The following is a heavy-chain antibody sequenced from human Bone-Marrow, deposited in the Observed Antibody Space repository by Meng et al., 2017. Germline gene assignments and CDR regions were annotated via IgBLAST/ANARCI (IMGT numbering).Heavy chain of an antibody. V-gene: IGHV3-74*01. J-gene: IGHJ4*02. CDR1: GFTFSSYW. CDR2: INSDGSST. Sequence: GESLKISCAASGFTFSSYWMHWVRQAPGKGLVWVSRINSDGSSTSYADSVKGRFTIFRDNAKNSLYLQMNSLRAEDTAVYYCASSIAARSGFDYWGQGTLVTGAS. CDR3: ASSIAARSGFDY. D-gene: IGHD6-6*01.